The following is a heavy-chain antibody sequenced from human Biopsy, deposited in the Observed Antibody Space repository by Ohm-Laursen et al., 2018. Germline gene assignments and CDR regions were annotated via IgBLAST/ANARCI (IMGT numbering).Heavy chain of an antibody. CDR2: IYYSGRS. D-gene: IGHD2/OR15-2a*01. CDR1: GGSISSDY. V-gene: IGHV4-59*01. J-gene: IGHJ6*02. CDR3: ARATNSTGWPFFYFFSMDV. Sequence: TLSLTCTVSGGSISSDYWSWIRQPPGTGLEWIGYIYYSGRSNYNPSLKSRVTISVDTSKNQFSLRLNSVTAADTAVYYCARATNSTGWPFFYFFSMDVWGQGTRVTVSS.